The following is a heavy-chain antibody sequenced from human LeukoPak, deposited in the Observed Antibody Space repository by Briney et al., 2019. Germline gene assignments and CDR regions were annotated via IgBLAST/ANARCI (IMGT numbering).Heavy chain of an antibody. CDR2: ISGSGGST. J-gene: IGHJ4*02. Sequence: QSGGSLRLSCAASGFTFSSYAMSWVRQAPGKGLEWVSGISGSGGSTYYADSVKGRFTISRDNSKNTLYLQMNSLRAEDTAVYYCAKGSPIAVDAPPDYWGQGTLVTVSS. CDR1: GFTFSSYA. D-gene: IGHD6-19*01. V-gene: IGHV3-23*01. CDR3: AKGSPIAVDAPPDY.